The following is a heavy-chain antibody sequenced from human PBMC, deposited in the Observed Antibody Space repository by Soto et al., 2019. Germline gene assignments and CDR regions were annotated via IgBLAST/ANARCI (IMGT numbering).Heavy chain of an antibody. V-gene: IGHV4-34*01. CDR3: ARGKLCLRNNYYYMDV. J-gene: IGHJ6*03. D-gene: IGHD5-18*01. CDR1: GGSFSGYY. Sequence: SETLSLTCAVYGGSFSGYYWSWIRQPPGKGLEWIGEINHSGSTNYNPSLKSRVTISVDTSKNQFSLKLSSVTAADTAVYYCARGKLCLRNNYYYMDVWGKGTTVTVSS. CDR2: INHSGST.